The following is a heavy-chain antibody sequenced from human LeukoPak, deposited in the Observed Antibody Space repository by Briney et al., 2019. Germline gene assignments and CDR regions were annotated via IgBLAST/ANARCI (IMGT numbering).Heavy chain of an antibody. CDR3: ATGVAAAGQDYYYYYYMDV. CDR2: FDPEDGET. V-gene: IGHV1-24*01. CDR1: GYTLTELS. D-gene: IGHD6-13*01. J-gene: IGHJ6*03. Sequence: ASVKVSCKVSGYTLTELSMHWVRQAPGKGLEWMGGFDPEDGETIYAQKFQGRVTMTEDTSTDTAYMELSSLRSEDTAVYYCATGVAAAGQDYYYYYYMDVWGKGTTVTISS.